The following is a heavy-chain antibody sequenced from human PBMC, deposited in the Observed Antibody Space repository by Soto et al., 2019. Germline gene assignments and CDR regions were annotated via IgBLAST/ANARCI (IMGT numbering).Heavy chain of an antibody. CDR2: ISYSGRT. J-gene: IGHJ4*02. CDR3: ARDRSYCSSTSCYTVIDY. V-gene: IGHV4-30-4*01. Sequence: TLSLTCTVSGGSISSGDYYWSWIRQPPGKGLEWIGYISYSGRTYYNPSLKSRVTISVDTSKNQFSLKLSSVTAADTAVYYCARDRSYCSSTSCYTVIDYWGQGTLVTVSS. CDR1: GGSISSGDYY. D-gene: IGHD2-2*02.